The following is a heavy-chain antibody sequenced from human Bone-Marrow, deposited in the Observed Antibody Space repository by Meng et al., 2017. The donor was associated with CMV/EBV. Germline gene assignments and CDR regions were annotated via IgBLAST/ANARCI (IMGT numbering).Heavy chain of an antibody. Sequence: SVKVSCKASGYTFTSYDINWVRQATGQGLEWMGWIIPIFGTANYAQKFQGRVTITTDESTSTAYMELSSLRSEDTAVYYCAREVQGCSSTSCFDWFDPWGQGTLVTVSS. V-gene: IGHV1-69*05. D-gene: IGHD2-2*01. CDR1: GYTFTSYD. CDR3: AREVQGCSSTSCFDWFDP. J-gene: IGHJ5*02. CDR2: IIPIFGTA.